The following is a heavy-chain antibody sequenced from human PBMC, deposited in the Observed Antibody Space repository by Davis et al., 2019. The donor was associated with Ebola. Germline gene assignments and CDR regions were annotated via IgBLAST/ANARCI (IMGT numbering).Heavy chain of an antibody. CDR2: ISYAGSNK. D-gene: IGHD3-3*01. V-gene: IGHV3-30*09. Sequence: PGGSLRLSCSASGFTFSSYAMHWVRQAPDKGLEWVAVISYAGSNKYYADSVKDRFAISRDNSKNTLYLQMNSLRVEDTAVYYCARAGEWLFTGMDVWGQGTTVTVSS. CDR3: ARAGEWLFTGMDV. J-gene: IGHJ6*02. CDR1: GFTFSSYA.